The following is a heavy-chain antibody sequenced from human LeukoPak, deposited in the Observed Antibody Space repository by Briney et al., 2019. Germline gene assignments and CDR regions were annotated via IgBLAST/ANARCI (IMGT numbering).Heavy chain of an antibody. CDR1: GFTFSSYA. J-gene: IGHJ4*02. D-gene: IGHD3-3*01. Sequence: PGGSLRLSCAASGFTFSSYAMDWVRQAPGKGLEYVSAISGSGGSTFYANSVKGRFTISRDNSKNTLYLQMGSLRAEDMAVYYCARYYDFWSGYYTTFSYWGQGTLVTVSS. V-gene: IGHV3-64*01. CDR3: ARYYDFWSGYYTTFSY. CDR2: ISGSGGST.